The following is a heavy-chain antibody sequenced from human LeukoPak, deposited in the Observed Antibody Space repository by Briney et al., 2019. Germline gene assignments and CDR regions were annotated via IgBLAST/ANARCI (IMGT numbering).Heavy chain of an antibody. V-gene: IGHV1-18*01. CDR1: GYTFTSYG. D-gene: IGHD6-19*01. J-gene: IGHJ4*02. CDR3: ARDGGPGSGWYLKPELHFDY. CDR2: ISAYNGNT. Sequence: GASVKVSRKASGYTFTSYGISWVRQAPGQGLEWMGWISAYNGNTNYAQKLQGRVTMTTDTSTSTAYMELRSLRSDDTAVYYCARDGGPGSGWYLKPELHFDYWGQGTLVTVSS.